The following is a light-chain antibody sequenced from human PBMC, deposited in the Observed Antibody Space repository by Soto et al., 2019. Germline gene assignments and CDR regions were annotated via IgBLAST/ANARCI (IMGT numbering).Light chain of an antibody. V-gene: IGKV3-15*01. CDR1: QTVNSS. Sequence: ETMMAQSPATLSVSPGERATLSCRASQTVNSSLAWYQQKHGQAPRPLIYDASTRATGIPDRFRGSGSGTEFTLTISSLQSEDFAVYYCQQYTNWPPSFGQGTKVEIK. J-gene: IGKJ1*01. CDR3: QQYTNWPPS. CDR2: DAS.